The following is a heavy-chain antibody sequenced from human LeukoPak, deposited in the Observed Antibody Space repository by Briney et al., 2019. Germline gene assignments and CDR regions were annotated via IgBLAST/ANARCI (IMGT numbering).Heavy chain of an antibody. V-gene: IGHV4-34*01. CDR1: GGSFSGYY. D-gene: IGHD3-3*01. J-gene: IGHJ6*03. Sequence: SETLSLTCAVYGGSFSGYYWSWIRQPPGKGLEWIGEINHSGSTNYNPSLKSRVTISVDTSKNQFSLKLSSVTAADTAVYYCARLYYDFWSGLSYYMDVWGKGTTVTVSS. CDR2: INHSGST. CDR3: ARLYYDFWSGLSYYMDV.